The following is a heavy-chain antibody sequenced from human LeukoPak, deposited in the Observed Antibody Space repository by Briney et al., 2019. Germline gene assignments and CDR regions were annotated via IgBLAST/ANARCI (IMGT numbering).Heavy chain of an antibody. V-gene: IGHV3-23*01. Sequence: GGSLRLSCAVSGITLSNYGMSWVRQAPGKGLEWVAGLSGSGGGTNYADSVQGRFTISRDNPKNTLYLQMNSLRAEDTAVYFCAKRGVVVRVFLVGFHKEAYYFDSWGQGALVTVSS. CDR2: LSGSGGGT. J-gene: IGHJ4*02. CDR1: GITLSNYG. D-gene: IGHD3-10*01. CDR3: AKRGVVVRVFLVGFHKEAYYFDS.